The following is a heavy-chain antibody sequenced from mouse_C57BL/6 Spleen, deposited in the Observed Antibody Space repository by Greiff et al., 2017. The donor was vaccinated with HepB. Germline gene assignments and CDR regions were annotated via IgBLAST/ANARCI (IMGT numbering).Heavy chain of an antibody. CDR1: GYTFTSYW. CDR3: ARERNWDDYFDY. Sequence: QVHVKQSGAELAKPGASVKLSCKASGYTFTSYWMHWVKQRPGQGLEWIGYINPSSGYTKYNQKFKDKATLTADKSSSTAYMQLSSLTYEDSAVYYCARERNWDDYFDYWGQGTTLTVSS. J-gene: IGHJ2*01. V-gene: IGHV1-7*01. D-gene: IGHD4-1*01. CDR2: INPSSGYT.